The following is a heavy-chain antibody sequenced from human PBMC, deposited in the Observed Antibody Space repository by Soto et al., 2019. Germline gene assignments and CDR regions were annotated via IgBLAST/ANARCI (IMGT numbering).Heavy chain of an antibody. V-gene: IGHV6-1*01. CDR1: GDSVSSNSAA. CDR3: ARIRARITDSYYYYGMDV. D-gene: IGHD3-3*01. Sequence: PSQTLSLTCAISGDSVSSNSAAWNWIRQSPSRGLEWLGRTYYRSKWYNDYAVSVKSRITINLDTSKNQFSLQLNSVTPEDTAVYYCARIRARITDSYYYYGMDVWGQGTTVTVSS. CDR2: TYYRSKWYN. J-gene: IGHJ6*02.